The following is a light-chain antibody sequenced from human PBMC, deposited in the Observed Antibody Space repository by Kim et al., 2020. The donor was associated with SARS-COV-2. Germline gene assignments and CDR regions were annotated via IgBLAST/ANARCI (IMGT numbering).Light chain of an antibody. CDR3: GTWDRSLNALV. CDR2: DND. CDR1: PSNIGNFY. Sequence: GQTAHISGSGRPSNIGNFYLSCYQQPPGAPPQLVIYDNDRPPPGIPYRFSGSTAGTAATLAIAGLPTGDEADYHCGTWDRSLNALVFGGGTKVTVL. V-gene: IGLV1-51*01. J-gene: IGLJ2*01.